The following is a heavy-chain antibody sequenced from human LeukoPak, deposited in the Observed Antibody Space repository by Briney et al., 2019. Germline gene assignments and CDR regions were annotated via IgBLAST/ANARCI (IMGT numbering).Heavy chain of an antibody. J-gene: IGHJ4*02. CDR1: GFTFSSYA. CDR3: AKDHSKIQPFDY. D-gene: IGHD5-18*01. Sequence: GGSLRLSCAASGFTFSSYAMSWVRQAPGKGLEWVSAISGSGGSTYYADSVKGRFTVSRDNSNNTLYLQMNSLRPEDTAVYYCAKDHSKIQPFDYWGQGTLVTVSS. V-gene: IGHV3-23*01. CDR2: ISGSGGST.